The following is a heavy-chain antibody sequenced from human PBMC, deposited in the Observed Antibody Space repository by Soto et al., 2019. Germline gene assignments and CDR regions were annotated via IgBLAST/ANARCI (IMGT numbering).Heavy chain of an antibody. V-gene: IGHV4-34*01. Sequence: SETLSLTCAVYGGSFSCYYWSWIRQPPGKGLEWIGEINHSGSTNYNPSLKSRVTISVDTSKNQFSLKLSSVTAADTAVYYCARGGIVVPASGYYFDYWGQGTLVTVSS. CDR2: INHSGST. D-gene: IGHD2-2*01. J-gene: IGHJ4*02. CDR3: ARGGIVVPASGYYFDY. CDR1: GGSFSCYY.